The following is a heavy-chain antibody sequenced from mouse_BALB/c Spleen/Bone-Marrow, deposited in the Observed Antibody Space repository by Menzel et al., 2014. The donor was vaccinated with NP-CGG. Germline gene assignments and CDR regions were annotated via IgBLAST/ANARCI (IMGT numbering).Heavy chain of an antibody. V-gene: IGHV1-5*01. CDR1: GYSFTSYW. D-gene: IGHD2-10*02. J-gene: IGHJ3*01. CDR2: FYPGGSDT. Sequence: EVQLQQSGTVLARPGASVKMSCKASGYSFTSYWMHWVKQRPGQGLEWIGAFYPGGSDTTYNQKFKGKAKLTAVTSASTAYMELSSLTNEDSAVYYCTFLVKEDFAYWGQGTLVTVSA. CDR3: TFLVKEDFAY.